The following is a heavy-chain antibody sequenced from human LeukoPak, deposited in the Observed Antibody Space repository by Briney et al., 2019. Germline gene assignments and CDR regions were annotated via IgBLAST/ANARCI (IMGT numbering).Heavy chain of an antibody. CDR1: GFTFSSYT. CDR2: ISSGSSTI. V-gene: IGHV3-48*02. Sequence: GGSLRLSCAASGFTFSSYTMNWVRQAPGKGLEWVSYISSGSSTISYADSVKGRFSISRDNAKNSLYLQLNSLRDEDTAMYYCAREPRGFFCYFDLWGRGTLVTVSS. CDR3: AREPRGFFCYFDL. D-gene: IGHD3-10*01. J-gene: IGHJ2*01.